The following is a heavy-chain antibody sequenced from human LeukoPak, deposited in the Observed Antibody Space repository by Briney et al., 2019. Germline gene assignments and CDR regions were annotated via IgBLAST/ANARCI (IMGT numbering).Heavy chain of an antibody. J-gene: IGHJ4*02. CDR3: AKDSTDYGDFDS. CDR1: GFTFTNHD. Sequence: GGSLRLSCAASGFTFTNHDMSWVRQAPGQGLEWVADISGSGGSTYYADSVKGHFTVSRDNSKNTLFLQMNSLRAEDTAVYYCAKDSTDYGDFDSWGQGTLVTVS. D-gene: IGHD4-17*01. V-gene: IGHV3-23*01. CDR2: ISGSGGST.